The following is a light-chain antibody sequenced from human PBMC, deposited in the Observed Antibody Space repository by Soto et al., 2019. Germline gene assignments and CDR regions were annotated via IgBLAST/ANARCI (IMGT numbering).Light chain of an antibody. CDR2: GTS. Sequence: EIVMTQSPVTLSVSPGERAALSCRASQNVGSNFAWYQQRPGQAPRVLIYGTSTRATGVPARFSGSGSGTDFTLTISSLQSEDLAVYYCQQYNNWPYTFGQGTRLEIK. CDR3: QQYNNWPYT. J-gene: IGKJ2*01. V-gene: IGKV3-15*01. CDR1: QNVGSN.